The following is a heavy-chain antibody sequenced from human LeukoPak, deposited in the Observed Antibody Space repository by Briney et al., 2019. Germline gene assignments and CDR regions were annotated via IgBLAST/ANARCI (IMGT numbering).Heavy chain of an antibody. J-gene: IGHJ3*02. CDR3: AKVNRELGEAFDI. V-gene: IGHV3-9*01. CDR2: ISWNSGSI. CDR1: GFAFDDYA. D-gene: IGHD3-10*01. Sequence: GGSLRLSCAASGFAFDDYAMHWVRQAPGKGLEWVSGISWNSGSIGYADSVKGRFTISRDNAKNSLYLQTNSLRAEDTALYYCAKVNRELGEAFDIWGQGTMVTVSS.